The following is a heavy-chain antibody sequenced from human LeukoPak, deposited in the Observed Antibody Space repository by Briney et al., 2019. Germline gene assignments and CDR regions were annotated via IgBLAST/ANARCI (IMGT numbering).Heavy chain of an antibody. J-gene: IGHJ4*02. Sequence: GASVKVSCKASGYTFTGYYMHWVRRAPGQGLEWMGWINPNSGGTNYAQKFQGRVTMTRDTSISTAYMELSRLRSDDTAVYYCARDWGAVDYYFDYWGQGTLVTVSS. D-gene: IGHD6-19*01. CDR3: ARDWGAVDYYFDY. V-gene: IGHV1-2*02. CDR1: GYTFTGYY. CDR2: INPNSGGT.